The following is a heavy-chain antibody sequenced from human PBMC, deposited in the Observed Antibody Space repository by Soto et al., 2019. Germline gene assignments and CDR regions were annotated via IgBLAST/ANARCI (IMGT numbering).Heavy chain of an antibody. CDR3: ARHCSDGSCDSGYYYYGMDV. CDR1: GYSFTRYW. J-gene: IGHJ6*02. CDR2: IYPGDSDT. Sequence: XESLNISCKGSGYSFTRYWLGWVRQMPGKGLEGMGIIYPGDSDTRYSPSFQGPVTISADKSISTAYLQWSSLKASDTAMYYGARHCSDGSCDSGYYYYGMDVWGQGTTVTVSS. D-gene: IGHD2-15*01. V-gene: IGHV5-51*01.